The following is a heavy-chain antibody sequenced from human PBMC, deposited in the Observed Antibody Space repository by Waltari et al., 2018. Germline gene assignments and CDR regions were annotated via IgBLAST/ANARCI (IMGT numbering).Heavy chain of an antibody. J-gene: IGHJ5*01. CDR2: IYSSGSV. CDR3: ARVENYHGSGSYRWFDS. V-gene: IGHV4-30-4*01. D-gene: IGHD3-10*01. CDR1: NGSISRVHYY. Sequence: QMQLQESGPGLVTPSQTLSLTCTVSNGSISRVHYYWGWIRQSPGKGLEWIGYIYSSGSVYYNPSLESRVSISIDTSKNQFSLKVTSVTAADTAVYYCARVENYHGSGSYRWFDSWGQGTLVTVTS.